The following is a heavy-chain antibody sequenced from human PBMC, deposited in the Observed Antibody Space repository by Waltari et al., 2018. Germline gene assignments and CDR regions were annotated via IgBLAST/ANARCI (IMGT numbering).Heavy chain of an antibody. V-gene: IGHV3-74*01. Sequence: EVQLVESGGGLVQFGGSLRLSCAASGFTFSSYYMHWVRQTPGKGLVWVSLINGYGTRPTYADSVKGRFTTSRDNARNTLHLQMNSLRVEDTAVYYCATGDSHAFDMWGQGTLVIVSS. CDR1: GFTFSSYY. CDR2: INGYGTRP. D-gene: IGHD4-17*01. J-gene: IGHJ3*02. CDR3: ATGDSHAFDM.